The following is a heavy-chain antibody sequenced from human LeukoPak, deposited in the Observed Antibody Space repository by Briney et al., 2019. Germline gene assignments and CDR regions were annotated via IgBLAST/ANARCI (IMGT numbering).Heavy chain of an antibody. J-gene: IGHJ1*01. CDR3: ARDSSSWNEYFQH. CDR1: GFRFDDYG. Sequence: GGSLRLSCAASGFRFDDYGMSWVRQAPGKGLEWVSGINWNGGSIGYADSVKGRFTISRDNAKNSAYLQMSGLRVEDTALYYCARDSSSWNEYFQHWGQGTLVTVSS. V-gene: IGHV3-20*04. D-gene: IGHD6-13*01. CDR2: INWNGGSI.